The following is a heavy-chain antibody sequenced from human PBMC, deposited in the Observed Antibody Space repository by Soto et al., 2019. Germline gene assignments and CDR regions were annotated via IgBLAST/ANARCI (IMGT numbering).Heavy chain of an antibody. Sequence: ASVKVSCKASGYTFTSYYMHWVRQAPGQGLEWMGIINPSGGSTSYEQKFQGRVTMTRDTSTSTVYMELSSLRSEDTAVYYCARTTRGYCSGGSCYAGKKNWFDPWGQGTLVTVSS. J-gene: IGHJ5*02. V-gene: IGHV1-46*01. CDR2: INPSGGST. CDR3: ARTTRGYCSGGSCYAGKKNWFDP. CDR1: GYTFTSYY. D-gene: IGHD2-15*01.